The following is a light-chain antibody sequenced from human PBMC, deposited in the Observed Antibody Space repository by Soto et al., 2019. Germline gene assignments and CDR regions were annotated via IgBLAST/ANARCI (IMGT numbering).Light chain of an antibody. CDR2: GNN. CDR1: SSNIGADYD. Sequence: QSVLTQPPSVSGAPGQRVTISCTGSSSNIGADYDVHWYQQRPGTAPKLLIFGNNNRPSGVPDRFSGSKSGTSASLAITGLQAEDEGDYYCPSYDSTPSARYVFGTGTKVTVL. V-gene: IGLV1-40*01. J-gene: IGLJ1*01. CDR3: PSYDSTPSARYV.